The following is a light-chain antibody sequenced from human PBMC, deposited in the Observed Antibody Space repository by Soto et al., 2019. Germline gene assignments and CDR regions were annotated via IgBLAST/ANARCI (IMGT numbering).Light chain of an antibody. CDR2: EVS. V-gene: IGLV2-14*01. J-gene: IGLJ1*01. CDR1: SGDVGAYDR. Sequence: QSALTQPRSVSGSPGQSVTISCTGTSGDVGAYDRVSWYQHHPTKAPKLMISEVSNRPSGISDRFSGSKSANTAFLIISGLQAEDEADYYCSSYTSSSTLGVFGTGTKLTVL. CDR3: SSYTSSSTLGV.